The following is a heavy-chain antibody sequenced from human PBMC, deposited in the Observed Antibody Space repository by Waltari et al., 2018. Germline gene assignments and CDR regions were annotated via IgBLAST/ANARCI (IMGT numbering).Heavy chain of an antibody. CDR1: GGTFSSYA. J-gene: IGHJ1*01. Sequence: KVSCKASGGTFSSYAISWVRQAPGQGLEWMGRIIPIFGTANYAQKFQGRVTITADKSTSTAYMELSSLRSEDTAVYYCASRDYDSSGYYFYFQHWGQGTLVTVSS. D-gene: IGHD3-22*01. CDR2: IIPIFGTA. V-gene: IGHV1-69*06. CDR3: ASRDYDSSGYYFYFQH.